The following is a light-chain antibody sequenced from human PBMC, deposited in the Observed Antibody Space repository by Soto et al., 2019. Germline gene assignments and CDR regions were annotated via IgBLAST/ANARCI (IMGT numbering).Light chain of an antibody. CDR3: QSYDSSLSRYV. V-gene: IGLV1-40*01. J-gene: IGLJ1*01. CDR2: TNT. CDR1: SSNFGAGYD. Sequence: QSVLAQPPSVSGAPGQRVTISCTGGSSNFGAGYDVHWYQQLPGTAPKLLIYTNTNRPSGVPDCFSGSKSGTSASLAITGLQAEDEADYYCQSYDSSLSRYVFGAGTKVTGL.